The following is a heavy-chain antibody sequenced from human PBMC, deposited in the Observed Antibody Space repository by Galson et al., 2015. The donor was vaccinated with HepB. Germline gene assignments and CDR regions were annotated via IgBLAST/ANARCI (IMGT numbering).Heavy chain of an antibody. CDR3: ARGGYCSSTSCYAGTYYGMDV. Sequence: SLRLSCAASGFTFSDYYMSWIRQAPGKGLEWVPYISSSSSYTNYADSVKGRFTISRDNAKNSLYLQMNSLRAEDTAVYYCARGGYCSSTSCYAGTYYGMDVWGQGTMVTVSS. V-gene: IGHV3-11*06. J-gene: IGHJ6*02. CDR2: ISSSSSYT. CDR1: GFTFSDYY. D-gene: IGHD2-2*01.